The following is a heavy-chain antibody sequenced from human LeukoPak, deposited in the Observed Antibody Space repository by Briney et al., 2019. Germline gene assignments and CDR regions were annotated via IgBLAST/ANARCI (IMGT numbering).Heavy chain of an antibody. CDR1: GGSFSGYY. CDR3: ARNSIVTYYYYGMDV. D-gene: IGHD2/OR15-2a*01. Sequence: SETLSLTCAVCGGSFSGYYWSWIRQPPGKGLEWIEEINHSGSTNYNPSLKSRVTISVDTSKNQFSLKLSSVTAADMAVYYCARNSIVTYYYYGMDVWGQGTTVTVSS. V-gene: IGHV4-34*01. J-gene: IGHJ6*02. CDR2: INHSGST.